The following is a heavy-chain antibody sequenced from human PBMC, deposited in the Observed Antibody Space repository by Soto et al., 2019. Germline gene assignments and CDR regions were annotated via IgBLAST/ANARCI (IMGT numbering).Heavy chain of an antibody. J-gene: IGHJ6*02. CDR1: GYTFTSYG. CDR3: ARDIVATSDYYYYYGMEV. Sequence: ASVKVSCKASGYTFTSYGISWVRQAPGQGLEWMGWISAYNGNTNYAQKLQGRVTMTTDTSTSTAYMELRSLRSDDTAVYYCARDIVATSDYYYYYGMEVWGQGTTVTVSS. V-gene: IGHV1-18*01. CDR2: ISAYNGNT. D-gene: IGHD5-12*01.